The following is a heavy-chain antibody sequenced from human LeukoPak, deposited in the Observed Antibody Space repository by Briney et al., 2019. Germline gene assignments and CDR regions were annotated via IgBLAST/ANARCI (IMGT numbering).Heavy chain of an antibody. D-gene: IGHD2-2*01. V-gene: IGHV3-11*04. Sequence: GGSLRLSCAASGFTFSDYYMSWIRQAPGKGLEWVSYISGDATTSYYAGSVKGRFTISRDNAKNTVYLQMNSLRAEDTAVYYCATDDKYAPSSWGQGTLVTVSS. CDR3: ATDDKYAPSS. CDR1: GFTFSDYY. CDR2: ISGDATTS. J-gene: IGHJ5*02.